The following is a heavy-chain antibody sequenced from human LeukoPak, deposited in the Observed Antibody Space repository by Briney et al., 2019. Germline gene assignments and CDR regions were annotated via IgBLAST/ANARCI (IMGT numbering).Heavy chain of an antibody. CDR3: AIDASGEGFKLDP. D-gene: IGHD3-10*01. CDR1: GYSLTDYP. Sequence: VASVRVSCKVSGYSLTDYPMHWVRQVPGKGLEWMGGFDQEDGETFYAQKFQGRVTMTEDASTDTAYLELTSLTSEDTAAYYCAIDASGEGFKLDPWGQGTLVTVSS. CDR2: FDQEDGET. V-gene: IGHV1-24*01. J-gene: IGHJ5*02.